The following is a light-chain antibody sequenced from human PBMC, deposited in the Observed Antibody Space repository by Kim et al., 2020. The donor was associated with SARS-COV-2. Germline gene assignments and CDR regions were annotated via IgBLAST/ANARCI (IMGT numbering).Light chain of an antibody. J-gene: IGKJ4*01. Sequence: EIVSTQSPGTLSLSPGERATLSCRASQSVSSSNLAWYQQKPGQAPRLLIYGASSRAAGIPDRFSGSGSGTDFTLTISRLEPEDFAVYYCQQYGSSPLTFGGGTKVDIK. CDR1: QSVSSSN. V-gene: IGKV3-20*01. CDR3: QQYGSSPLT. CDR2: GAS.